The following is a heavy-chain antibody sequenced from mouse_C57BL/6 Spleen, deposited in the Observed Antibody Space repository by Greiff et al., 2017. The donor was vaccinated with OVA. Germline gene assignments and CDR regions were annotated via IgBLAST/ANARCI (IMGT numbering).Heavy chain of an antibody. CDR3: ARWGRVDY. CDR2: IDPSDSEP. Sequence: QVQLQQPGAELVRPGSSVKLSCKASGYTFPSYWMHWVKQRPIQGLEWIGNIDPSDSEPHYNQQFKDKATLTVDKSSSTAYMQLSSLTSEDSAVYYCARWGRVDYWGQSTTLTVSS. CDR1: GYTFPSYW. J-gene: IGHJ2*01. V-gene: IGHV1-52*01.